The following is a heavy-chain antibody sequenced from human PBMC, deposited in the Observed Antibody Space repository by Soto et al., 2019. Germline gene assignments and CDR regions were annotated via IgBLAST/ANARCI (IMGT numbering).Heavy chain of an antibody. Sequence: GGSLRLSCAASGFTFSSYWMSWVRQAPGKGLEWVANIKQDGSEKYYVDSVKGRFTISRDNAKNTLYLQMNSLRAEDTAVYYCARNGGYCSGGSCYSGRFRYYYYGLAVSAQRTTVTVSS. V-gene: IGHV3-7*05. CDR3: ARNGGYCSGGSCYSGRFRYYYYGLAV. CDR2: IKQDGSEK. J-gene: IGHJ6*02. CDR1: GFTFSSYW. D-gene: IGHD2-15*01.